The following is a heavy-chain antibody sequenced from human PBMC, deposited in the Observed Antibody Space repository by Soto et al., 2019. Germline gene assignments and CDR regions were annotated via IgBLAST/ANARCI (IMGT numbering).Heavy chain of an antibody. J-gene: IGHJ4*02. V-gene: IGHV1-46*01. CDR2: INPSGGST. D-gene: IGHD2-15*01. Sequence: ASVKVSCKASGYTFTGYYMHWVRQAPGQGLEWMGIINPSGGSTSYAQKFQGRVTMTRDTSTSTVYMELSSLRFDDTAVYYCARVRVVVGATIDSWGQGTLVTV. CDR1: GYTFTGYY. CDR3: ARVRVVVGATIDS.